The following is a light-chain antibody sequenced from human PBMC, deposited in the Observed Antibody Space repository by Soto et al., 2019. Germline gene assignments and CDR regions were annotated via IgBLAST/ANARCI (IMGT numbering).Light chain of an antibody. CDR2: GAS. CDR3: LHYGSLHPRSDT. J-gene: IGKJ2*01. CDR1: QSVSSSY. V-gene: IGKV3-20*01. Sequence: EIVLTQSPGTLSLSPGERATLSCRASQSVSSSYLAWYQQRPGQAPRLLIYGASSKGTGIPDRFSGSGSGIDFRLTVSSLELKEYEVSYCLHYGSLHPRSDTFVQATKEEIK.